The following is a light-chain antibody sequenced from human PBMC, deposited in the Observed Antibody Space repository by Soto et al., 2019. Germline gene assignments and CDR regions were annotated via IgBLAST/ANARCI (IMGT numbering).Light chain of an antibody. CDR3: QQSNSFPLT. CDR1: QVISSR. Sequence: DIQMTQSPSSVSASVGDRVTITCRASQVISSRLAWYQQKPGKAPNLLIYAASSLQSGVPPRFSGTGSETDFTLTIGSLQPEDFAPYYCQQSNSFPLTFGGGTKVEIK. CDR2: AAS. J-gene: IGKJ4*01. V-gene: IGKV1-12*01.